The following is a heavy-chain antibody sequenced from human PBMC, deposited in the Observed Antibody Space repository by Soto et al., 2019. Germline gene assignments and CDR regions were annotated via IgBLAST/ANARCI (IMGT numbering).Heavy chain of an antibody. CDR3: ARDSITIFGVPHNKSFDI. CDR1: GFTFNTYS. J-gene: IGHJ3*02. Sequence: GGSLRLSCSASGFTFNTYSMTWVRQAPGKGLQWVSSISRSHTYIDYADSVRGRFTISRDNAHNALYLQMDSLRAEDTAVYYCARDSITIFGVPHNKSFDIWGQGTEVT. V-gene: IGHV3-21*01. D-gene: IGHD3-3*01. CDR2: ISRSHTYI.